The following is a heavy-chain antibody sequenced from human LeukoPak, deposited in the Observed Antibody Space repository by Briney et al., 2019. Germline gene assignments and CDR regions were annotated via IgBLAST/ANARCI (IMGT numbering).Heavy chain of an antibody. D-gene: IGHD3-22*01. CDR1: GFTFTSSA. J-gene: IGHJ3*02. CDR2: IVVGSGNT. V-gene: IGHV1-58*01. Sequence: GASVKVSCKASGFTFTSSAVQWVRQARGQRLEWIGWIVVGSGNTNYAQKFQERVTITRDMSTSTAYMELSSLRSEDTAVYYCADDSSGYSGVLASDIWGQGTMVTVSS. CDR3: ADDSSGYSGVLASDI.